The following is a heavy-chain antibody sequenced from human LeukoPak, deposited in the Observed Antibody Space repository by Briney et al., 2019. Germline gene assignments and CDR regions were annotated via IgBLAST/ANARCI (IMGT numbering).Heavy chain of an antibody. Sequence: GASVKVSYKASGGTFSSYAISWVRQAPGQGLEWMGGIIPIFGTANYAQKFQGRVTITADESTSTAYMELSSLRSEDTAVYYCASVDGYNYFDYWGQGTLVTVSS. CDR3: ASVDGYNYFDY. CDR1: GGTFSSYA. CDR2: IIPIFGTA. J-gene: IGHJ4*02. V-gene: IGHV1-69*13. D-gene: IGHD5-24*01.